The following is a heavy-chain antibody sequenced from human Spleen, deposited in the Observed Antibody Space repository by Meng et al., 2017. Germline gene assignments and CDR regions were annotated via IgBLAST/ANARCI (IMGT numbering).Heavy chain of an antibody. Sequence: GESLKISCAAPGFSFRNYWMTWVRQAPGKGLEWVSIISDAGQTTRYADSVKGRFTISRDDSRNTAYLQMNSLKTEDSALYYCTIYIRGNIWGQGTRVTVSS. D-gene: IGHD6-19*01. CDR2: ISDAGQTT. J-gene: IGHJ3*02. CDR1: GFSFRNYW. CDR3: TIYIRGNI. V-gene: IGHV3-23*01.